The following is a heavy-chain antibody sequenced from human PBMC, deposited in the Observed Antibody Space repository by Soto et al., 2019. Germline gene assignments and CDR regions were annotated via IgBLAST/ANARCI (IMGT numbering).Heavy chain of an antibody. V-gene: IGHV4-39*01. CDR2: IYYSGST. D-gene: IGHD6-13*01. J-gene: IGHJ6*02. CDR3: ARQVGIAPKYYYYYGMDV. Sequence: SETLSLTCTVSGVSISSSSYYWGWIRPPPGKGLEWIGSIYYSGSTYYNPSLKSRVTISVDTSKNQFSLKLSSVTAADTAVYYCARQVGIAPKYYYYYGMDVWGQGTTVTVSS. CDR1: GVSISSSSYY.